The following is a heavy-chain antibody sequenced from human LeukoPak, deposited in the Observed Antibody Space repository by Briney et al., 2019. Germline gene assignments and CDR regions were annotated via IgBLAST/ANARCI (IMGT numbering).Heavy chain of an antibody. D-gene: IGHD2-15*01. Sequence: GGSLRLSCAASGFTFSSYAMHWVRQAPGKGLEWVAVISYDGSNKYCADSVKGRFTISRDNSKNTLYLQMNSLRAEDTAVYYCASPPLGYCSGGSCYPGYWYFDLWGRGTLVTVSS. CDR1: GFTFSSYA. V-gene: IGHV3-30-3*01. J-gene: IGHJ2*01. CDR2: ISYDGSNK. CDR3: ASPPLGYCSGGSCYPGYWYFDL.